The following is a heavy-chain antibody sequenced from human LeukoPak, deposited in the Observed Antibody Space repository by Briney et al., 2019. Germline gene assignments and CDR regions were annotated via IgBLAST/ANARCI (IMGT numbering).Heavy chain of an antibody. D-gene: IGHD3-16*02. V-gene: IGHV1-69*13. Sequence: GASVKVSCKASGGTFSSYAISWVRQAPGQGLEWMGGIIPIFGTANYAQKFQGRVTITADESTSTAYMELSSLRSEDTAVYYCARERLRLGELSSFLFDYWGQGTLVTVSS. CDR3: ARERLRLGELSSFLFDY. CDR1: GGTFSSYA. CDR2: IIPIFGTA. J-gene: IGHJ4*02.